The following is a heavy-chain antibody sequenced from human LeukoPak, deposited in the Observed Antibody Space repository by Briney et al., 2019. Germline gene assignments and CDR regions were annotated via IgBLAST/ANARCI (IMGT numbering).Heavy chain of an antibody. CDR1: GFTFSSYW. D-gene: IGHD3-3*01. Sequence: PGGSLRLSCAASGFTFSSYWMSWVRQAPGKGLEWVANIKQDGSEKYYVDSVKGRFTISRDNAKNSLYLQMNSLRAEDTAVYYCARENDFWSGYTDYWGQGTLVTVSS. CDR2: IKQDGSEK. CDR3: ARENDFWSGYTDY. J-gene: IGHJ4*02. V-gene: IGHV3-7*01.